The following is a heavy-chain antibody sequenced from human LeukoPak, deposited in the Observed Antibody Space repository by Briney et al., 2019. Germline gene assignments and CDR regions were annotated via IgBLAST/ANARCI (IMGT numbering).Heavy chain of an antibody. Sequence: GGSLRLSCAASGFSFSDSYMSWIRQAPGQGLEWLSYIKSSDTSTFYADSVKGRFTVSRDNAKNSLYLQMNSLRAEDTAVYYCARRGNMSSHAFDIWGQGTVVTVSS. D-gene: IGHD2/OR15-2a*01. CDR1: GFSFSDSY. V-gene: IGHV3-11*01. CDR2: IKSSDTST. CDR3: ARRGNMSSHAFDI. J-gene: IGHJ3*02.